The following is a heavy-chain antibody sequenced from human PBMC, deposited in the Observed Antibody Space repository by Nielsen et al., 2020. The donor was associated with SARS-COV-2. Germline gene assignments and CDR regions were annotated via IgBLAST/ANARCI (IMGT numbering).Heavy chain of an antibody. D-gene: IGHD2-2*02. CDR1: GFIFSSYD. J-gene: IGHJ6*02. CDR2: ISYDGSRN. Sequence: GESLKISCAASGFIFSSYDIHWVRQAPGEGLEWVSIISYDGSRNYFADSVKGRFTISRDNSKNTVFLELNSLRAEDTAVYYCAVCTSCYTHYYYYGMDVWGQGTTVTVSS. V-gene: IGHV3-30*03. CDR3: AVCTSCYTHYYYYGMDV.